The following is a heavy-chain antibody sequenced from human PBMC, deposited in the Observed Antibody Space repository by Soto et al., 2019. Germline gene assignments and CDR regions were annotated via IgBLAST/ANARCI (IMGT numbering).Heavy chain of an antibody. CDR1: GFSLSDYY. Sequence: QAHLVESGGGLVNPEGSLRLSCVASGFSLSDYYMAWIRQAPGKGLEWLSYITGTSDSIHYADSVRGRFIISRDNAKISLYLQMNSLRVDDTAVYYCARDFRNKGMDVW. J-gene: IGHJ6*03. CDR3: ARDFRNKGMDV. CDR2: ITGTSDSI. V-gene: IGHV3-11*01.